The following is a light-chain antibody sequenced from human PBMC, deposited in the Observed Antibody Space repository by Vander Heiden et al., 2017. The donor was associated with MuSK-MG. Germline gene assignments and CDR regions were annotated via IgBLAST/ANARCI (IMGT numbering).Light chain of an antibody. CDR1: QSIRTY. V-gene: IGKV3-11*01. CDR3: QQRTNWPPIYT. J-gene: IGKJ2*01. CDR2: DAS. Sequence: EVVLTQSPATLSLSPGESATLSCRASQSIRTYLAWYQQKPAQAPRLLIYDASNRGTGVQARFTGSGSGTDFTLTISSLEPEDFAVYYCQQRTNWPPIYTFGQGTKLEI.